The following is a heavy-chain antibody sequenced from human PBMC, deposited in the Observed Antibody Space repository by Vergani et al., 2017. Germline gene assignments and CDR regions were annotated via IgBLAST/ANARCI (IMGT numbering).Heavy chain of an antibody. J-gene: IGHJ1*01. CDR2: IYHSGST. D-gene: IGHD6-19*01. CDR3: ARPLYIAVAGMYFQH. Sequence: QVQLQESGPGLVKPSETLSLTCAVSGYSISSGYYWGWIRQPPGKGLEWIGSIYHSGSTYYNPSLKSRVTISVDTSKNQFSLKLSSVTAADTAVYYCARPLYIAVAGMYFQHWGQGTLVTVSS. V-gene: IGHV4-38-2*01. CDR1: GYSISSGYY.